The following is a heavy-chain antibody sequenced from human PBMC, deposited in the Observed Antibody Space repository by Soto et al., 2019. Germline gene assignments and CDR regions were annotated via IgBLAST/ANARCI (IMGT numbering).Heavy chain of an antibody. CDR1: GFTFSSFS. CDR2: ISSSSSYI. J-gene: IGHJ4*02. CDR3: ARDVSDRITIFGVVTTPTYFDY. V-gene: IGHV3-21*01. D-gene: IGHD3-3*01. Sequence: GGSLRLSCAASGFTFSSFSMNWVRQAPGKGLEWVSSISSSSSYIYYADSVKGRFTISRDNAKNSLYLQMNSLRAEDTAVYYCARDVSDRITIFGVVTTPTYFDYWGQGTLVTVSS.